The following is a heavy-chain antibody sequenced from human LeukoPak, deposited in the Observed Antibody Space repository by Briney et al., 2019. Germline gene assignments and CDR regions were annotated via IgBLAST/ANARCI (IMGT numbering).Heavy chain of an antibody. J-gene: IGHJ6*02. Sequence: SQTLSLTCTVSGGSISSGGYYWSWIRQHPGKGLEWIGYIYYSGSTHYNPSLKSRVTISVDTSKNQFSLKLSSVTAADTAVYYCARDQMYGDHGYYYGMDVWGQGTTVTVSS. CDR1: GGSISSGGYY. CDR3: ARDQMYGDHGYYYGMDV. D-gene: IGHD4-17*01. V-gene: IGHV4-31*03. CDR2: IYYSGST.